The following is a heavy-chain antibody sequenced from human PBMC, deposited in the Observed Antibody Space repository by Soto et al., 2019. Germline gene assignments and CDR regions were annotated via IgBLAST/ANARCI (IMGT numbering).Heavy chain of an antibody. CDR2: IIPILTIT. V-gene: IGHV1-69*02. D-gene: IGHD2-21*02. Sequence: QVQLVQSGAEVKKPGSSVRLSCTASGGTFSSYTLSWVRQAPGQGLEWMGRIIPILTITDYAQKLRGRLTITADKSSSTAYMELSGLRSEDTAVYYCARRRYCGADCYKYYYFGMDVWGQGTTVTVSS. CDR1: GGTFSSYT. J-gene: IGHJ6*02. CDR3: ARRRYCGADCYKYYYFGMDV.